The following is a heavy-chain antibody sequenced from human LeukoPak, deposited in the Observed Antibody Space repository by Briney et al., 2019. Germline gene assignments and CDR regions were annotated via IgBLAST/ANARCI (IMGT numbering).Heavy chain of an antibody. CDR3: ARSRTIAARRGLDY. CDR2: IIPMFATA. Sequence: ASVKVSCKASGGTFSSYAISWVRQAPGQGLEWMGGIIPMFATASYAQKFQGRVTITADKSTSTAYMELSSLRSEDTAVYYCARSRTIAARRGLDYWGQGTLVTVSS. D-gene: IGHD6-6*01. V-gene: IGHV1-69*06. CDR1: GGTFSSYA. J-gene: IGHJ4*02.